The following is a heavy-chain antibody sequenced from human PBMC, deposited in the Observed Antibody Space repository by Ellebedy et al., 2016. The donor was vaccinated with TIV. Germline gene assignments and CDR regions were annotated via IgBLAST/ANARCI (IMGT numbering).Heavy chain of an antibody. CDR1: GFTFSHYA. CDR2: INNNGGNT. Sequence: GESLKISCSASGFTFSHYAMHWVRQAPGKGLEYVSAINNNGGNTYYADSVKGRFTISRDSSNNTLYLQMSSLRPEDTAMYYCVKDRGDIIRDFDYWGQGTLVTVSS. V-gene: IGHV3-64D*06. D-gene: IGHD2-21*02. J-gene: IGHJ4*02. CDR3: VKDRGDIIRDFDY.